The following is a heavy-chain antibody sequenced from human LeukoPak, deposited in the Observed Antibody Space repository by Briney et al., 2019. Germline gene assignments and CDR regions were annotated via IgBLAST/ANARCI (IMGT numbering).Heavy chain of an antibody. CDR2: IRYDGSNK. V-gene: IGHV3-30*02. CDR1: GFTFSSYG. Sequence: GGSLRLSCAASGFTFSSYGMHWVRQAPGKGLEWVAFIRYDGSNKYYADSVKGRFTISRDNSKNTLYPQMNSLRAEDTAVYYCSGLRYFDWLLRNGDDAFDIWGQGTMVTVSS. J-gene: IGHJ3*02. CDR3: SGLRYFDWLLRNGDDAFDI. D-gene: IGHD3-9*01.